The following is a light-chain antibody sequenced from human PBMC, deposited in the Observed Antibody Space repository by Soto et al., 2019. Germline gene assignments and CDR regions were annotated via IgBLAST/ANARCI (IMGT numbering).Light chain of an antibody. CDR3: QQRSNWPLT. J-gene: IGKJ3*01. CDR2: DAS. Sequence: EIVLTQSPATLSLSPGERATLSCRASQSVSSYLAWYQQKPGQAPRLLIYDASNRATGIPARFSGSGSGTDFTLTISSLEPEDFAVYYCQQRSNWPLTFGPRTKVDNK. V-gene: IGKV3-11*01. CDR1: QSVSSY.